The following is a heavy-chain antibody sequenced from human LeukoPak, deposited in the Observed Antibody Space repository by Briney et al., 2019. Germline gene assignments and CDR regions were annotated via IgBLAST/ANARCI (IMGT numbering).Heavy chain of an antibody. Sequence: GGSLRLSCAASGFTFSSYAMHWVRQAPGKGLEWVAVISYDGSNKYYADSVKGRFTISRDNSKNTLYLQMNSLRAEDTAVYYCARDLMMATLWGQGTLVTVSS. CDR3: ARDLMMATL. V-gene: IGHV3-30-3*01. CDR1: GFTFSSYA. D-gene: IGHD2-8*01. CDR2: ISYDGSNK. J-gene: IGHJ4*02.